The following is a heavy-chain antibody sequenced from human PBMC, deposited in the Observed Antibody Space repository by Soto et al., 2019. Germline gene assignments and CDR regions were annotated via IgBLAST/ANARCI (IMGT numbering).Heavy chain of an antibody. V-gene: IGHV1-69*13. CDR3: ARDGGGYYYYYYGMDV. Sequence: GASVKVSCKASGGTFSSYAISWVRQAPGQGLEWMGGIIPIFGTANYAQKFQGRVTITADESTSTAYMELSSLRSEDTAVYYCARDGGGYYYYYYGMDVWGQGTTVTVSS. CDR2: IIPIFGTA. J-gene: IGHJ6*02. CDR1: GGTFSSYA. D-gene: IGHD3-16*01.